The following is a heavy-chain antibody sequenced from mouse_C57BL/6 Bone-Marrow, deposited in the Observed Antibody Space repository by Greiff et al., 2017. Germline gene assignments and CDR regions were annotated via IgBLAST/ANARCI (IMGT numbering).Heavy chain of an antibody. V-gene: IGHV14-2*01. CDR3: ARRRGYDVTGYYAMDY. Sequence: VQLQQSGAELVKPGASVKLSCTASGFNIKDYYLHWVKPRTEQGLEWIGRIDPEAGETKYAPTFQGKATIPADTSSNTAYRQFSRLTSEDTAVYYGARRRGYDVTGYYAMDYWGQGTSVTVSS. CDR2: IDPEAGET. CDR1: GFNIKDYY. D-gene: IGHD2-2*01. J-gene: IGHJ4*01.